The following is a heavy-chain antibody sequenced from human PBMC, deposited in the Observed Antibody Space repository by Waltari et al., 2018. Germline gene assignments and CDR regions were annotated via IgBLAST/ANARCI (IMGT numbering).Heavy chain of an antibody. Sequence: QVQLQESGPGLVKPSETLSLTCSVSGAYFESSSHYWGWGRQPPGKGMEWIGSIYYRGSTYYNPSLKSRVNMSVDTANYQFALKVTSVTAADTAIYYCARTAYDHLTGYPTLDHWGQGILVTVSS. CDR1: GAYFESSSHY. J-gene: IGHJ4*02. CDR3: ARTAYDHLTGYPTLDH. V-gene: IGHV4-39*07. CDR2: IYYRGST. D-gene: IGHD3-9*01.